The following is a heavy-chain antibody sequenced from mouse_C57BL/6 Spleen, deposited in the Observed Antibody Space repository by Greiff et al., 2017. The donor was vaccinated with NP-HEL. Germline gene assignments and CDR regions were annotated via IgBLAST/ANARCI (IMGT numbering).Heavy chain of an antibody. J-gene: IGHJ4*01. Sequence: QVQLKESGPELVKPGASVKISCKASGYAFSSSWMNWVKQRPGKGLEWIGRIYPGDGDTNYNGKFKGKATLTADKSSSTAYMQLSSLTSEDSAVYFCARSYYDYPYYYAMDYWGQGTSVTVSS. CDR3: ARSYYDYPYYYAMDY. CDR1: GYAFSSSW. V-gene: IGHV1-82*01. CDR2: IYPGDGDT. D-gene: IGHD2-4*01.